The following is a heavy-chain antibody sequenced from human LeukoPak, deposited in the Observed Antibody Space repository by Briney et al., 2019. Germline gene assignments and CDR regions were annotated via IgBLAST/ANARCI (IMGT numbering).Heavy chain of an antibody. V-gene: IGHV4-30-4*08. CDR3: ARFSLTAAKARDAFDI. CDR1: GGSISSGDYY. CDR2: IYYSGST. Sequence: PSQTLSLTCTVSGGSISSGDYYWSWIRQPQGKGLEWIVYIYYSGSTYYNPSLKSRVTISVDTSKTQFSLKLSSVTAADTAVYYCARFSLTAAKARDAFDIWGQGTMVTVSS. D-gene: IGHD2-2*01. J-gene: IGHJ3*02.